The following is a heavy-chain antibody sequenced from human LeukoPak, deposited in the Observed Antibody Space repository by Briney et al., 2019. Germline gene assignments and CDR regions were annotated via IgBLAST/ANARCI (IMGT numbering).Heavy chain of an antibody. CDR2: INEDGSEE. CDR3: ARDWRGKDC. Sequence: GGSLRLSCAASGFTFRSSWMSWVRQAPGKGLEWVANINEDGSEEYYVDSVKGRFTISRDNAENSLYLQMNSLRAEDTALYYCARDWRGKDCWGQGTLVTVSS. CDR1: GFTFRSSW. V-gene: IGHV3-7*01. J-gene: IGHJ4*02. D-gene: IGHD3/OR15-3a*01.